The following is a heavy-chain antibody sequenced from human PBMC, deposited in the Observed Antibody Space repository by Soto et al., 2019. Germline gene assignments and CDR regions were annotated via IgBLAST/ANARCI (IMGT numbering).Heavy chain of an antibody. Sequence: XETLSLTCSVDSGSFSNYYWSWIRQPPGKGLEWIGEINHSGSTVYNPSLKSRVTISVDTSKNQFSLKLTSVTAADTAVYYCARGNHHGGNSNYYYGMDVWGQGATVTVSS. CDR1: SGSFSNYY. V-gene: IGHV4-34*01. D-gene: IGHD2-21*02. J-gene: IGHJ6*02. CDR2: INHSGST. CDR3: ARGNHHGGNSNYYYGMDV.